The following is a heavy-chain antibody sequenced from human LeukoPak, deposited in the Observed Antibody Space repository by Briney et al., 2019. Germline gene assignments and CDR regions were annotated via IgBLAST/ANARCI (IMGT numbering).Heavy chain of an antibody. Sequence: SVKVSCKASGYTFTSYTISWVRQAPGQGPEWMGRIIPILGIANYAQKFQGRVAITADKSTSTAYMELSSLRSEDTAVYYCARLYCSGGSCYSDYWGQGTLVTVSS. J-gene: IGHJ4*02. V-gene: IGHV1-69*02. CDR3: ARLYCSGGSCYSDY. CDR1: GYTFTSYT. D-gene: IGHD2-15*01. CDR2: IIPILGIA.